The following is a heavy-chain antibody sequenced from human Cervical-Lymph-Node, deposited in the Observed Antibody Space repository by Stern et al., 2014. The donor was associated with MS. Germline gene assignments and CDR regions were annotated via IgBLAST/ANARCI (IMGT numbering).Heavy chain of an antibody. CDR3: ARKGRSIVNAFDI. D-gene: IGHD2-15*01. CDR1: GFEVDDYG. V-gene: IGHV3-20*04. CDR2: SNWSGRST. Sequence: EVQLVESGGGVVRPGGSLRLSCAGSGFEVDDYGVSWVRQAPGKGLEWLSSSNWSGRSTGYADSVKGRFTISRDNTKNSLYLQMNSLRGEDTALYYCARKGRSIVNAFDIWGQGTMVIVSS. J-gene: IGHJ3*02.